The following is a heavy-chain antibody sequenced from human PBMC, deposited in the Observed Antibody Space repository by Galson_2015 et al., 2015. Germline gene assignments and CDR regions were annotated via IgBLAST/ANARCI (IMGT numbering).Heavy chain of an antibody. CDR3: ARGGYCSGGTCYPFNAFDI. J-gene: IGHJ3*02. CDR1: GLTFSNYE. CDR2: ISGSGSTI. Sequence: SLRLSCAVAGLTFSNYEMNWVRQAPGKGLEWVSYISGSGSTIYYADSVKGRFAISRDNAKNSLYLQMNSLRAVDTAVYYCARGGYCSGGTCYPFNAFDIWGQGTLVTVYS. V-gene: IGHV3-48*03. D-gene: IGHD2-15*01.